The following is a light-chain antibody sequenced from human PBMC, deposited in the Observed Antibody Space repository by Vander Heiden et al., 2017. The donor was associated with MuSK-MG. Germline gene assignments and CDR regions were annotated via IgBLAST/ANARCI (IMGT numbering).Light chain of an antibody. Sequence: YELTQPPSVSVSPGQTASITCSGDKLGDKYACWYQQKPGQSPVLVIYQDSKRPSGIPERFSGSNSGNTATLTISGTQAMDEADYYCQAWDSSIVVFGGGTKLTVL. CDR3: QAWDSSIVV. V-gene: IGLV3-1*01. J-gene: IGLJ2*01. CDR2: QDS. CDR1: KLGDKY.